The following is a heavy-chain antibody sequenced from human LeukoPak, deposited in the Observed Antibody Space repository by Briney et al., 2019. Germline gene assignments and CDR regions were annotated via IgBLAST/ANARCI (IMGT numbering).Heavy chain of an antibody. CDR2: IYYSGST. V-gene: IGHV4-59*01. CDR3: ARGSPYGDYRYFDY. CDR1: GGSISSYY. J-gene: IGHJ4*02. Sequence: PSETLSLTCTVSGGSISSYYWSWIRQPPGKGLEWIGYIYYSGSTNYNPSLRSRVTISVDTSKNQFSLKLSSVTAADPAVYYCARGSPYGDYRYFDYWGQGTLVTVSS. D-gene: IGHD4-17*01.